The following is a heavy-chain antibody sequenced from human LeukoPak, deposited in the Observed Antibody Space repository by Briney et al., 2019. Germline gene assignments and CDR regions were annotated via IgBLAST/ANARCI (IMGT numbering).Heavy chain of an antibody. CDR1: GYTFTGHY. Sequence: ASVKVSCKASGYTFTGHYIHWVRQVPGQGLEWMGWINPKNAATNYAQKFQGRVTMTRDTSISTVYMELSRLRYDDTAIYYCARGQYRYAVDYWGQGTLVTVSS. D-gene: IGHD5-18*01. V-gene: IGHV1-2*02. CDR2: INPKNAAT. J-gene: IGHJ4*02. CDR3: ARGQYRYAVDY.